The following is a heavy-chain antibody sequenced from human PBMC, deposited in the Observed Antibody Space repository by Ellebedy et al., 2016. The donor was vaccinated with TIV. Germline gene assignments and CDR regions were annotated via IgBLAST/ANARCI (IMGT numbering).Heavy chain of an antibody. J-gene: IGHJ4*02. V-gene: IGHV3-21*01. CDR3: ARDYPFGSVWGDY. CDR2: ISSSSSYI. D-gene: IGHD3-16*01. Sequence: GESLKISCAASGFTFSSYSMNWVRQAPGKGLEWVSSISSSSSYIYYADSVKGRFTISRDNAKNSLYLQMNSLRAEDTAVYYCARDYPFGSVWGDYWGQGTLVTVSS. CDR1: GFTFSSYS.